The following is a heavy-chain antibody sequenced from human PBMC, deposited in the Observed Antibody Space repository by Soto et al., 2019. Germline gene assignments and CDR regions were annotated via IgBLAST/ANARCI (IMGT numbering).Heavy chain of an antibody. Sequence: GGSQRVSCAASGFTFSSYGRNWVRQTPGKGLEWVSYISSSSSTIYYADSVKGRFTISRDNAKNSLYLQMNSLRDEDTAVYYCARGSSGWYGGTNFDYWGQGTLVTVSS. V-gene: IGHV3-48*02. J-gene: IGHJ4*02. CDR1: GFTFSSYG. CDR3: ARGSSGWYGGTNFDY. D-gene: IGHD6-19*01. CDR2: ISSSSSTI.